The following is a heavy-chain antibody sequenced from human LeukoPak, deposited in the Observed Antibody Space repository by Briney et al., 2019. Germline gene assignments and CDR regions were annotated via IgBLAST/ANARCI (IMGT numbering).Heavy chain of an antibody. Sequence: PSQTLSLTCAVSGGSISSGGFYRIWIRQHPGAGLEWIGYILYSGTTSYNPSLKSRVAISLDTSKNQFSLKLSSVTAADTAVYYCARGQVGRAGTFRIWAYFDHWGQGTLVIVSS. CDR2: ILYSGTT. CDR3: ARGQVGRAGTFRIWAYFDH. D-gene: IGHD6-19*01. V-gene: IGHV4-31*11. J-gene: IGHJ4*02. CDR1: GGSISSGGFY.